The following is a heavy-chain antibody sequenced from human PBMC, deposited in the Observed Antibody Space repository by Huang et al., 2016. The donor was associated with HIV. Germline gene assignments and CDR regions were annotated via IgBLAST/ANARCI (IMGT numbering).Heavy chain of an antibody. Sequence: QVQLVQSGAEVKKPGSSVKVSCKASGGTFSSYGISWVRQAPGQGLEWMGGIIPRVGIANYAQKCQGRVTITADESTSTAYMEVSSLRYEDTAVYYCARDREETDVVTYFDLWGRGTPVTVSS. D-gene: IGHD2-21*01. CDR3: ARDREETDVVTYFDL. CDR1: GGTFSSYG. V-gene: IGHV1-69*01. CDR2: IIPRVGIA. J-gene: IGHJ2*01.